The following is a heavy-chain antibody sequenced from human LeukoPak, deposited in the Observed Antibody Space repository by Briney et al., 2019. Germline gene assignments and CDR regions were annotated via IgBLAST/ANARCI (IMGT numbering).Heavy chain of an antibody. D-gene: IGHD1-26*01. CDR2: IKQDGSEK. CDR3: ARHSGSYLLRYPLETDY. CDR1: GFTFSSYW. J-gene: IGHJ4*02. V-gene: IGHV3-7*01. Sequence: PGGSLRLSCAASGFTFSSYWMSWVRQAPGKGLEWVANIKQDGSEKYYVDSVKGRFTISRDNAKNSLYLQMNSLRAEDTAVYYCARHSGSYLLRYPLETDYWGQGTLVTVSS.